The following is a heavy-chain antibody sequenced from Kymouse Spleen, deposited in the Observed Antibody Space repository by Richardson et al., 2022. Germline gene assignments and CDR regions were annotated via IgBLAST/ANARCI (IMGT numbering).Heavy chain of an antibody. V-gene: IGHV4-39*01. CDR1: GGSISSSSYY. D-gene: IGHD6-13*01. CDR3: ARRRAAAGTPLDY. J-gene: IGHJ4*02. CDR2: IYYSGST. Sequence: QLQLQESGPGLVKPSETLSLTCTVSGGSISSSSYYWGWIRQPPGKGLEWIGSIYYSGSTYYNPSLKSRVTISVDTSKNQFSLKLSSVTAADTAVYYCARRRAAAGTPLDYWGQGTLVTVSS.